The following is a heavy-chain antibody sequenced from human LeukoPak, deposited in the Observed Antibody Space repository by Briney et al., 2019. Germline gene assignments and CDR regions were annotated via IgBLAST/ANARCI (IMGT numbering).Heavy chain of an antibody. CDR3: ARAVYFGSGSYCDY. CDR2: ISYDGSNK. D-gene: IGHD3-10*01. V-gene: IGHV3-30-3*01. CDR1: GFTFSSYA. J-gene: IGHJ4*02. Sequence: GGSLRLSCAASGFTFSSYAMHWVRQAPGKGLEWVAVISYDGSNKYYADSVKGRFTISRDNSKNTLYLQMNSLRADDTAVYYCARAVYFGSGSYCDYWGQGTLVTVSS.